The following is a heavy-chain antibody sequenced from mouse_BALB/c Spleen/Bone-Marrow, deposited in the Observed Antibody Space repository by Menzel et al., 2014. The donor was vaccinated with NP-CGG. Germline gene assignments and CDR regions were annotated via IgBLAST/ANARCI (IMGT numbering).Heavy chain of an antibody. V-gene: IGHV1-63*02. J-gene: IGHJ4*01. Sequence: VQRVESGAELVRPGTSVKISCKASGYTFTNYWLGWVKQRPGHGLEWIGDIYPGGGYTNYNEKFKGKATLTADTSSSTAYMQLSSLTSEDSAVYFCARDTMFPMDYWGQGTSVTVSS. CDR3: ARDTMFPMDY. CDR2: IYPGGGYT. D-gene: IGHD2-12*01. CDR1: GYTFTNYW.